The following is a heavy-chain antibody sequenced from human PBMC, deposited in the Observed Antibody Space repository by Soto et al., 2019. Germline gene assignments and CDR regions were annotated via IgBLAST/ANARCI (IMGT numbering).Heavy chain of an antibody. CDR2: ISGSGGST. CDR1: GFTFSSYA. J-gene: IGHJ3*02. CDR3: AKGVAANSPRGDAFDI. V-gene: IGHV3-23*01. Sequence: GGSLRLSCAASGFTFSSYAMSWVRQAPGKGLEWVSAISGSGGSTYYADSVKGRFTISRDNSKNTLYLQMNSLRAEDTAVYYCAKGVAANSPRGDAFDIWGQGTMGTVSS. D-gene: IGHD2-15*01.